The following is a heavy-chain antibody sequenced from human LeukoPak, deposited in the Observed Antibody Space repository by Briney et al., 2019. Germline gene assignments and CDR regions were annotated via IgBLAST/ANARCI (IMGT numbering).Heavy chain of an antibody. J-gene: IGHJ5*02. Sequence: SETLSLTCAVYGGSFSGYYWSWIRQPPGKGLEWIGEINHSGSTNYNPSLKSRVTISVDTSKNQFSLKLSSVTAADTAVYYCARDRFLEWSFDPWGQGTLVTVSS. CDR2: INHSGST. D-gene: IGHD3-3*01. CDR1: GGSFSGYY. V-gene: IGHV4-34*01. CDR3: ARDRFLEWSFDP.